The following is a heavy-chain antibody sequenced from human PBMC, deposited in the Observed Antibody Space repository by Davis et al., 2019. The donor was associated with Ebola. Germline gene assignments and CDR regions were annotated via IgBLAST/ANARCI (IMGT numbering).Heavy chain of an antibody. V-gene: IGHV3-48*03. CDR2: ISDSGSTT. CDR1: GFTFNKYE. J-gene: IGHJ6*02. Sequence: GESLKISCAASGFTFNKYEMNWVRQAPGKGLEWISYISDSGSTTYYADSVKGRVTISRDNAESSLYLEINRLRVEDTAVYYCTRGDVWGQGTTVTVSS. CDR3: TRGDV.